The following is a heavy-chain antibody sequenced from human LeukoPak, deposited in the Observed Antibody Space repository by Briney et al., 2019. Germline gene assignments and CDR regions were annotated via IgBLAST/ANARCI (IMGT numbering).Heavy chain of an antibody. Sequence: SETLSLTCAVSGGSISSSNWWSWVRQPPGKGLEWIGEIYHSGSTNYNPSLKSRVTISVDKSKNQFSLKLSSVTAADTAVYYCARTLYYYDSSGYYYPSDNWFDPWGQGTLVTVSS. V-gene: IGHV4-4*02. CDR3: ARTLYYYDSSGYYYPSDNWFDP. CDR1: GGSISSSNW. CDR2: IYHSGST. D-gene: IGHD3-22*01. J-gene: IGHJ5*02.